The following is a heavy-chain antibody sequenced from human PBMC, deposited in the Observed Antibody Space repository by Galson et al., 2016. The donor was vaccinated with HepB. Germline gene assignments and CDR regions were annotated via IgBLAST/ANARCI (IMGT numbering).Heavy chain of an antibody. CDR1: GFTFSYYY. V-gene: IGHV3-11*01. CDR2: ISGDGRTI. J-gene: IGHJ5*01. CDR3: ARMFPLYSSGWYVRGDGWFDS. D-gene: IGHD6-19*01. Sequence: SLRLSCAASGFTFSYYYMSWIRPAPGKGLEWVSYISGDGRTINYADALKGRFTISRGNAKHSLYLPMNSLTGEATAVYYCARMFPLYSSGWYVRGDGWFDSWGQGTLVTVSS.